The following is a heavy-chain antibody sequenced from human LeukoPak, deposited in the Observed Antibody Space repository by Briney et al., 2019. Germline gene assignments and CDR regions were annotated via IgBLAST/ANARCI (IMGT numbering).Heavy chain of an antibody. V-gene: IGHV3-23*01. CDR3: AKGHTDYGTGFDK. CDR1: VLTFSNYP. Sequence: GGSLRLSCTASVLTFSNYPMTWVRQAPAKGLECVSFISGSGAGTYYADPVKGRSTISRDNSKSTVYLHMNSLRAEDTAVYHCAKGHTDYGTGFDKWGQGTLVTVSS. J-gene: IGHJ4*02. D-gene: IGHD4-17*01. CDR2: ISGSGAGT.